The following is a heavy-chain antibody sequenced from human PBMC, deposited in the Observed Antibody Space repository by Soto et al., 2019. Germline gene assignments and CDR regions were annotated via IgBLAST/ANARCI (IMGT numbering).Heavy chain of an antibody. J-gene: IGHJ4*02. Sequence: EVQLVESGGGLVKPGGPLRLSCAASGFTFTDPWLTGVGKVPGKGLGWVGRIISKTDGGTTEYAAPVKGRFTISRDDSRDMLYLQMNSLKIEDTGVYYCPTDYYFGSGSGDYWGQGTLVTVSS. D-gene: IGHD3-10*01. CDR1: GFTFTDPW. V-gene: IGHV3-15*01. CDR2: IISKTDGGTT. CDR3: PTDYYFGSGSGDY.